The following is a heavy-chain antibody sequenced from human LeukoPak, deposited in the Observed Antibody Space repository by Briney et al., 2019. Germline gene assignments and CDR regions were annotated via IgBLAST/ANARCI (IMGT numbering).Heavy chain of an antibody. CDR2: IYYSGST. CDR1: GGSINSYY. CDR3: ARRLFYYHYMDV. J-gene: IGHJ6*03. V-gene: IGHV4-59*01. Sequence: PSETLSLTCTVSGGSINSYYWSWIRQPPGKGLEWIGYIYYSGSTNYNPSLESRVTISVDTLKNQFSLRLSSVTAADTAVYYCARRLFYYHYMDVWAKGPRSPSP. D-gene: IGHD3-22*01.